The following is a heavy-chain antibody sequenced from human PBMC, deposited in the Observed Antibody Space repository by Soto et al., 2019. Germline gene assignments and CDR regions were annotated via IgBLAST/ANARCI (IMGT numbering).Heavy chain of an antibody. V-gene: IGHV3-30*18. D-gene: IGHD2-21*02. CDR2: MSYDGSNK. CDR1: GFTFSSYG. CDR3: AKDGTYCGGDCYPIFNFDY. Sequence: ESGGGVVQPGRSLRLSCAASGFTFSSYGMHWVRQAPGKGLEWVAVMSYDGSNKYYADSVKGRFTISRDNSKNTLYLQMNSLRAEDTAVYHCAKDGTYCGGDCYPIFNFDYWGQGTLVTVSS. J-gene: IGHJ4*02.